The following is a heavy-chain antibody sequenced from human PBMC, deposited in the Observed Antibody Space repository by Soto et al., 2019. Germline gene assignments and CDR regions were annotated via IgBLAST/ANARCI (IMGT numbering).Heavy chain of an antibody. V-gene: IGHV4-34*01. CDR3: ARSRVLRYFDWLLNNWFDP. D-gene: IGHD3-9*01. J-gene: IGHJ5*02. CDR2: INHSGST. CDR1: GGSFSGYY. Sequence: SETLSLTCAVYGGSFSGYYWSWIRQPPGKGLEWIGEINHSGSTNYNPSLKSRVTISVDTSKNQFSLKLSSVTAADTAVYYCARSRVLRYFDWLLNNWFDPWGQGTLVTVSS.